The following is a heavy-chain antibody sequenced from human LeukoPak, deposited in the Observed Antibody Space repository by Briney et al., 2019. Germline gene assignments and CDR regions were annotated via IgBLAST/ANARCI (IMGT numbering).Heavy chain of an antibody. CDR2: ISYDGSNK. Sequence: GGSLRLSCAASGFTFSSYGMHWVRQAPGKGLEWMAVISYDGSNKYYADSVKGRFTISRDNSKNTLYLQMNSLRAEDTAVYYCARGLWFGELSADYWGQGTLVTVSS. D-gene: IGHD3-10*01. CDR1: GFTFSSYG. J-gene: IGHJ4*02. CDR3: ARGLWFGELSADY. V-gene: IGHV3-30*03.